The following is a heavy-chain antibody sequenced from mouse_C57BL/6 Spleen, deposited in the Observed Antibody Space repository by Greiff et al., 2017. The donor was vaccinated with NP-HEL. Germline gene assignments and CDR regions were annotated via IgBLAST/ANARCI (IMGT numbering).Heavy chain of an antibody. D-gene: IGHD2-4*01. J-gene: IGHJ1*03. V-gene: IGHV2-9-1*01. CDR2: IWTGGGT. CDR1: GFSLTSYA. CDR3: ARTGYDYPNWYFDV. Sequence: VQLQESGPGLVAPSQSLSITCTVSGFSLTSYAISWVRQPPGKGLEWLGVIWTGGGTNYNSALKSRLSISKDNSKSQVFLKMNSLQTDDTARYYCARTGYDYPNWYFDVWGTGTTVTVSS.